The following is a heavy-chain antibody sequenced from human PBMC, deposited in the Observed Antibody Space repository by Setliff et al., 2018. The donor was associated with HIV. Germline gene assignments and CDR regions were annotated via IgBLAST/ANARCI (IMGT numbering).Heavy chain of an antibody. CDR1: GGAISSISYW. CDR2: LDYTGNT. CDR3: VAGYCSGQGTFDY. Sequence: SETLSLTCTVSGGAISSISYWWGWIRQPPGKGLEWIGSLDYTGNTNYNLSLKSRVTMSLDTSKNHFSLRLTSVTAADTAVYYCVAGYCSGQGTFDYWGQGILVTVSS. J-gene: IGHJ4*02. D-gene: IGHD2-15*01. V-gene: IGHV4-39*02.